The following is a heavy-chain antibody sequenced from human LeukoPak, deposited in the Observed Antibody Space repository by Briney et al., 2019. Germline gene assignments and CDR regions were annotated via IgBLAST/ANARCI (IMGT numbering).Heavy chain of an antibody. CDR3: ARLRRVTTYYFDY. CDR2: IYHSGYT. D-gene: IGHD4-17*01. J-gene: IGHJ4*02. Sequence: PSETLSLTCAVSGYSISSGYYWGWIRQPPGKGLECIGSIYHSGYTHYNPSLKSRVTISVDTSKNQFSLKLSSVTAADTAVYYCARLRRVTTYYFDYWGQGTLVTVSS. CDR1: GYSISSGYY. V-gene: IGHV4-38-2*01.